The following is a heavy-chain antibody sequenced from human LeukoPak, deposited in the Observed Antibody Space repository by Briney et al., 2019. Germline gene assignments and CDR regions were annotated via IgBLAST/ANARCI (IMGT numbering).Heavy chain of an antibody. CDR1: GFTLNNYA. V-gene: IGHV3-23*01. D-gene: IGHD4-17*01. Sequence: PGRSLRLSCAASGFTLNNYAMNCARHPPGKGREWVSAISGGGETTYYADSAKGRFTISRHNSQNTLYLQMNSLRAEGTAVYYCARDCADYVGYFFFDYWGQGTLVTVSS. CDR3: ARDCADYVGYFFFDY. J-gene: IGHJ4*02. CDR2: ISGGGETT.